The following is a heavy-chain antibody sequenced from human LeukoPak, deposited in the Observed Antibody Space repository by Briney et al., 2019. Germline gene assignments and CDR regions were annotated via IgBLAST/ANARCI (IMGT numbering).Heavy chain of an antibody. J-gene: IGHJ4*02. CDR2: ISSSGST. V-gene: IGHV4-39*02. CDR1: GASISNEDFF. CDR3: VAEVEAADSPLGHLNFDS. Sequence: PSETLSLNCSVTGASISNEDFFWGWIRQPPGKGVEWVGTISSSGSTYYSPSLRTRLTISVDTSKNHFSLKLTSVTAADTAVYYCVAEVEAADSPLGHLNFDSWGQGILASVSS. D-gene: IGHD7-27*01.